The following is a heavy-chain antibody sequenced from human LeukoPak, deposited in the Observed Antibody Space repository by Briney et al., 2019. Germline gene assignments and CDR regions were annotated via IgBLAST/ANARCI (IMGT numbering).Heavy chain of an antibody. V-gene: IGHV5-51*01. CDR2: IYPGDSDT. Sequence: GESLKISCKGSGYSFTSYWIGWVRQMPGKGLEWMGIIYPGDSDTRYSPSFQGQVTISADKSISTAYLQWSSLKASDTAMYYCAREGSYYHGSGSYDAFDIWGQGTMVTVSS. J-gene: IGHJ3*02. CDR3: AREGSYYHGSGSYDAFDI. CDR1: GYSFTSYW. D-gene: IGHD3-10*01.